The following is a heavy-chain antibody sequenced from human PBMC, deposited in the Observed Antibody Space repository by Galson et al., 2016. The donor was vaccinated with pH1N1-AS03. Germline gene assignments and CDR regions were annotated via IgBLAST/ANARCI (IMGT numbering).Heavy chain of an antibody. CDR1: GGSMTSPDW. J-gene: IGHJ4*02. Sequence: ETLSLTCAVSGGSMTSPDWWTWVRQPPGKGLEWIGEVHYSGTTSYNPSLNSRVTMSIDKSINQFSLNLGSVTAADTAVYFCASAGYHTPGYHYWGQGALVTVSS. V-gene: IGHV4-4*01. CDR3: ASAGYHTPGYHY. D-gene: IGHD3-16*02. CDR2: VHYSGTT.